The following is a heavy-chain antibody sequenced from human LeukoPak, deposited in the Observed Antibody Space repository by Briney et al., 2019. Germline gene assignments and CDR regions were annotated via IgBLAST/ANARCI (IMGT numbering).Heavy chain of an antibody. CDR3: AELGITMIGGV. CDR1: GFTFSSYE. CDR2: ISSSGSTI. J-gene: IGHJ6*04. Sequence: GGSLRLSCAASGFTFSSYEMNWVRQAPGKGLEWISYISSSGSTIYYADSVKGRLTISRDNAKNSLYLQMNSLRAEDTAVYYCAELGITMIGGVWGKGTTVTISS. D-gene: IGHD3-10*02. V-gene: IGHV3-48*03.